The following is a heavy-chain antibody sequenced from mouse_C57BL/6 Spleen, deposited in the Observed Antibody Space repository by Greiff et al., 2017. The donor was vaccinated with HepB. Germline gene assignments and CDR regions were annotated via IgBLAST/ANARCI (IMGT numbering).Heavy chain of an antibody. J-gene: IGHJ2*01. D-gene: IGHD4-1*01. CDR1: GYTFTSYT. CDR2: INPSSGYT. CDR3: ARWEGLGLDY. Sequence: QVQLKQSGAELARPGASVKMSCKASGYTFTSYTMHWVKQRPGQGLEWIGYINPSSGYTKYNQKFKDKATLTADKSSSTAYMQLSSLTSEDSAVYYCARWEGLGLDYWGQGTTLTVSS. V-gene: IGHV1-4*01.